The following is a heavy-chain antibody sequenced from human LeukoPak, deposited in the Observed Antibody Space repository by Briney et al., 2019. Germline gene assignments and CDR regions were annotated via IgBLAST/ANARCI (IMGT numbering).Heavy chain of an antibody. CDR1: AFTFSDYS. CDR2: IDTSSSTM. D-gene: IGHD7-27*01. J-gene: IGHJ3*01. CDR3: GKEDDSWGPKNLDL. Sequence: GGSLRLSCAASAFTFSDYSMNWVRQAPGKGLEWISYIDTSSSTMYYADSVMGRFTISRDNAKESLYLQMNSLRDEDTAVYYCGKEDDSWGPKNLDLWGQGKMVTVSS. V-gene: IGHV3-48*02.